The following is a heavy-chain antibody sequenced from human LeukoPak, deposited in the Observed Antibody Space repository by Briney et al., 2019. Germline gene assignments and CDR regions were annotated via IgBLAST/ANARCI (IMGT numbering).Heavy chain of an antibody. Sequence: PGGSLRLSCAASGFTFDDYAMHWVRHAPGKGLEWVSGISWNSGSIGYADSVKGRFTISRDNAKNSLYLQMNSLRAEDTALYYCKKSRRYYDSGGYYYLYSQNGGGGPRATVP. CDR2: ISWNSGSI. CDR1: GFTFDDYA. D-gene: IGHD3-22*01. V-gene: IGHV3-9*01. CDR3: KKSRRYYDSGGYYYLYSQN. J-gene: IGHJ1*01.